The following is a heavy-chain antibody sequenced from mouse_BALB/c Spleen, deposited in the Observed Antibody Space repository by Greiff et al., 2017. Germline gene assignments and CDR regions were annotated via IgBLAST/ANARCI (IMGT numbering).Heavy chain of an antibody. CDR2: IDPANGNT. CDR3: ASTTARGHYYAMDY. CDR1: GFNIKDTY. Sequence: EVKLVESGAELVKPGASVKLSCTASGFNIKDTYMHWVKQRPEQGLEWIGRIDPANGNTKYDPKFQGKATITADTSSNTAYLQLSSLTSEDTAVYYCASTTARGHYYAMDYWGQGTSVTVSS. J-gene: IGHJ4*01. D-gene: IGHD1-2*01. V-gene: IGHV14-3*02.